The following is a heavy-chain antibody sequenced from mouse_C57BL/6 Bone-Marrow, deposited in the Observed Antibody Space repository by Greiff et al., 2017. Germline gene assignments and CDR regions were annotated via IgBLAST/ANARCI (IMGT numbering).Heavy chain of an antibody. J-gene: IGHJ2*01. V-gene: IGHV5-2*01. CDR3: ARHGNYYFDY. Sequence: EVKLMESGGGLVQPGESLKLSCESNEYEFPSHDMSWVRKTPEKRLELVAALNSDGVSTYYPDTMELPFIISRDNTTTTLYLQMSSLRSEDTALYYCARHGNYYFDYWGQGTPLTVSS. CDR1: EYEFPSHD. CDR2: LNSDGVST. D-gene: IGHD2-1*01.